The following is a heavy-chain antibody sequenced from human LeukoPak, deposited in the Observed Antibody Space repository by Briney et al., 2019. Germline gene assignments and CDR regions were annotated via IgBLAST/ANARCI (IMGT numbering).Heavy chain of an antibody. V-gene: IGHV4-59*12. CDR2: TSYSGST. CDR3: ARDYTNWGEQQLGWFDP. Sequence: NSSETLSLTCTVSGGSMSSYYWTWIRQPPGKGLEWIGYTSYSGSTTYNPSLQSRVTMSVDTSKNQFSLKLSSVTAADTAVYYCARDYTNWGEQQLGWFDPWGQGTLVTVSS. D-gene: IGHD6-13*01. J-gene: IGHJ5*02. CDR1: GGSMSSYY.